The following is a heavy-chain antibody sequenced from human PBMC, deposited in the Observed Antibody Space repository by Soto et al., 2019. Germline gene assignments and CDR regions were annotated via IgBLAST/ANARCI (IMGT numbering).Heavy chain of an antibody. CDR3: ARDSSSSWYRRRAFDY. J-gene: IGHJ4*02. CDR1: GFTFSSYG. V-gene: IGHV3-33*01. CDR2: IWYDGSNK. D-gene: IGHD6-13*01. Sequence: PGGSLRLSCAASGFTFSSYGMHWVRQAPGKGLEWVAVIWYDGSNKYYADSVKGRFTISRDNSKNTLYLQMNSLRAEDTAVYYCARDSSSSWYRRRAFDYWGQGTLVTVSS.